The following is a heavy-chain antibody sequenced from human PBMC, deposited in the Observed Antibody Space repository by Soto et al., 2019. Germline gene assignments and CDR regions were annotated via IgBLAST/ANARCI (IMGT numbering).Heavy chain of an antibody. CDR2: ISAYNGNT. Sequence: QVQLVQSGAEVKKPGASVKVSCKASGYTFTSYGISWVRQAPGQGLEWMGWISAYNGNTNYAQKLQGRVTMTTDTSTRTAYMELRSLRSDDTAVYYCARDVRLERRSSGEFGMDVWGQGTTVTVSS. J-gene: IGHJ6*02. CDR3: ARDVRLERRSSGEFGMDV. CDR1: GYTFTSYG. D-gene: IGHD1-1*01. V-gene: IGHV1-18*01.